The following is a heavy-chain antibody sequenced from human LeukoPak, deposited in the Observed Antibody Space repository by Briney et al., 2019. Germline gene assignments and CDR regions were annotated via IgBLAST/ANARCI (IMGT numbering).Heavy chain of an antibody. CDR1: GFTFSTYA. J-gene: IGHJ4*02. Sequence: GGSLRLSCAASGFTFSTYAMTWVRQAPGKGLEWVSVISGSGGTTYYADSVKGRFTISRDNAKNTLYLQMNSLRGEDTAVYYCTYDHFDYWGQGTLVTVSS. D-gene: IGHD2-21*01. CDR3: TYDHFDY. V-gene: IGHV3-23*01. CDR2: ISGSGGTT.